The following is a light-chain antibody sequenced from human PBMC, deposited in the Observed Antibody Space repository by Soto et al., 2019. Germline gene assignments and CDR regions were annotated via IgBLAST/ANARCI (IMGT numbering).Light chain of an antibody. CDR1: KLGDKY. Sequence: SYELTQPPSVSVSPGQTASITCSGEKLGDKYVCWYQQKPGQSPVVVIYQDKKRPSGIPERFSGSNSGNTATLTISGTQAMDEADYYCQAWDNNLDVFGTGTKLTVL. CDR2: QDK. V-gene: IGLV3-1*01. CDR3: QAWDNNLDV. J-gene: IGLJ1*01.